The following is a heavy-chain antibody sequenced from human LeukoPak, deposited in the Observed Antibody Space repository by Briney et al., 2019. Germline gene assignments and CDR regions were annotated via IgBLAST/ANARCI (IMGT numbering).Heavy chain of an antibody. CDR1: GFTFISYG. D-gene: IGHD2-15*01. V-gene: IGHV3-23*01. J-gene: IGHJ4*02. CDR2: ISASGGST. CDR3: AKDWGAYCSGGSCYGDFDY. Sequence: GGSLRLSCAASGFTFISYGMSWVRQAPGKGLEWVSAISASGGSTYYADSVKGRFTISRDNSKNTLYLQMNSLRGEDTAVYYCAKDWGAYCSGGSCYGDFDYWGQGTLVTVSS.